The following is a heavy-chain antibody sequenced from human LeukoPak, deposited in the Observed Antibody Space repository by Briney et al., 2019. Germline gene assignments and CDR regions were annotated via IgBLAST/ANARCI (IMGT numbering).Heavy chain of an antibody. D-gene: IGHD6-13*01. V-gene: IGHV3-74*01. CDR1: GFTFGSSW. CDR3: ARVSGPGTVY. J-gene: IGHJ4*02. Sequence: GGSLRLSCAASGFTFGSSWMHWVRQAPRKGLVWVSRFNIDGTTTTYADSVKGRFTISRDNATNTLHLQMNSLRVDDTAVYYCARVSGPGTVYWGQGTLVTVSS. CDR2: FNIDGTTT.